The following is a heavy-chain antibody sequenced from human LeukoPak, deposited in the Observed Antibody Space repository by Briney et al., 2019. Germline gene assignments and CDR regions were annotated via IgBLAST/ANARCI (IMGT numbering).Heavy chain of an antibody. J-gene: IGHJ4*02. CDR2: ISSSSSYI. V-gene: IGHV3-21*01. D-gene: IGHD1-1*01. CDR1: AFTFSSYS. CDR3: AVLERGYFDY. Sequence: PGGSLRLSCARSAFTFSSYSMNWVRQAPGKGLEWVSSISSSSSYIYYADSVKGRFTISRDNAKNSLYLQMNSLRAEDTAVYYCAVLERGYFDYWGQGTLVTVSS.